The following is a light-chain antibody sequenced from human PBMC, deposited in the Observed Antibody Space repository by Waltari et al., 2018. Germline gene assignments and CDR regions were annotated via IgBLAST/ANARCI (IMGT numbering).Light chain of an antibody. CDR2: SSS. CDR1: HAISSW. CDR3: QQANSFPYT. Sequence: DIQMTQSPSSVSASVGDRVTITCRASHAISSWLAWYQQKPGKAPELLIYSSSALHFGVPSRFRGSRSGTEFSLTITGLQPDDSATYFCQQANSFPYTYGQGTKLDI. J-gene: IGKJ2*01. V-gene: IGKV1D-12*01.